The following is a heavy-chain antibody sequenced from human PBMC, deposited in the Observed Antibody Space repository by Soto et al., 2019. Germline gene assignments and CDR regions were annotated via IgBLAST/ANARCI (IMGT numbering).Heavy chain of an antibody. CDR2: IYYSGST. CDR1: GGSISSYY. J-gene: IGHJ3*02. D-gene: IGHD2-15*01. CDR3: ARVLGYCSGGSCYSFGGNAFDI. Sequence: QVQLQESGPGLVKPSETLSLTCTVSGGSISSYYWSWIRQPPGKGLEWIGYIYYSGSTNYNPSLKSRVTISVDTSKNQFSLKLSSVTAADTAVYYYARVLGYCSGGSCYSFGGNAFDIWGQGTMVTVSS. V-gene: IGHV4-59*01.